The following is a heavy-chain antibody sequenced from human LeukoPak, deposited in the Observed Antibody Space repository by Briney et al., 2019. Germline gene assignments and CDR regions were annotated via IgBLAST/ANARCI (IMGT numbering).Heavy chain of an antibody. J-gene: IGHJ4*02. CDR3: ARQGFDY. CDR1: GFTVSSNY. Sequence: GGSLRLSCAASGFTVSSNYMSRVRQAPGQGLEWVSVIYSGGSTYYADSVKGRFTISRDDSKNTLYLQMNSLRAEDTAVYYCARQGFDYWGQGTLVTVSS. V-gene: IGHV3-53*01. CDR2: IYSGGST.